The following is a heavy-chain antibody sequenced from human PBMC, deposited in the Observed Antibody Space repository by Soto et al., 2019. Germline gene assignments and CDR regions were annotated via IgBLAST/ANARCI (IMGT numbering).Heavy chain of an antibody. Sequence: GGSLRLSCAASGFTFSSYAMSWVRQAPGKGLEWVSAISGSGGSTYYADSVKGRFTISRDNSKNTLYLQMNSLRAEDTAVYYCAKSRVVVPAAPTDYWGQGTLVTVSS. CDR3: AKSRVVVPAAPTDY. J-gene: IGHJ4*02. V-gene: IGHV3-23*01. CDR2: ISGSGGST. CDR1: GFTFSSYA. D-gene: IGHD2-2*01.